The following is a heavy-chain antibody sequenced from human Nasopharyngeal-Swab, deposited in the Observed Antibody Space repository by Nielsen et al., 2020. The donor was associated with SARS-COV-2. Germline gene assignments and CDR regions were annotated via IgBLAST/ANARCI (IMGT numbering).Heavy chain of an antibody. CDR2: ISAYNGNT. V-gene: IGHV1-18*01. D-gene: IGHD4-23*01. Sequence: ASVKVSCKASGYTFNSYGISWVRQAPGQGLEWRGWISAYNGNTNYAQKLQGRVTMTTDTSTSTAYMELRSLRSDDTAVYYCARDLSRIYGDNSRLGLAEYFQHWGQGTLVTVSS. CDR1: GYTFNSYG. CDR3: ARDLSRIYGDNSRLGLAEYFQH. J-gene: IGHJ1*01.